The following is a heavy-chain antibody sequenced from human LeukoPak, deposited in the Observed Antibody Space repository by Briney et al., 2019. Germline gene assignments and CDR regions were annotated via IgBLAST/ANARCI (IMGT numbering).Heavy chain of an antibody. Sequence: GESLKSSYQVSGYSFINYWIAWVRQMPGKGLESMGIIYPADSDTTYGPSFQGQVTISAAKSISTVYLQWSSLKASDTAMYYCARKSRDGSNIRGYYFEYRAQGTLVTVSS. CDR2: IYPADSDT. CDR1: GYSFINYW. J-gene: IGHJ4*02. V-gene: IGHV5-51*01. CDR3: ARKSRDGSNIRGYYFEY. D-gene: IGHD5-24*01.